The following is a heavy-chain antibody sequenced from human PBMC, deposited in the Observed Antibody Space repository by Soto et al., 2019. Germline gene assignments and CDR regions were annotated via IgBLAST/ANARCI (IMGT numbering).Heavy chain of an antibody. CDR1: GGTFSSYT. Sequence: GASVKVSCKASGGTFSSYTISWVRQAPGQGLEWMGGIIPIFGTANYAQKFQGRVTITADESTSTAYMELSSLRSEDTAVYYCARGINRRYYGIGVWGQGTTVIVSS. CDR3: ARGINRRYYGIGV. V-gene: IGHV1-69*13. CDR2: IIPIFGTA. J-gene: IGHJ6*02.